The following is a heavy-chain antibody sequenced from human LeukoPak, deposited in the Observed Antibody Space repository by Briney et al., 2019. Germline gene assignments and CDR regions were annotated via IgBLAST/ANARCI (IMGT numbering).Heavy chain of an antibody. Sequence: PGGSLRLSCATSAFTVSSNYMSWVRQAPGKGLEWVSVIYSGGSTYYADSVKGRFTISRDNSKNTLYLQMNSLRAEDTAVYYCARDRVGSGADYWGQGTLLTVSS. CDR1: AFTVSSNY. J-gene: IGHJ4*02. CDR2: IYSGGST. D-gene: IGHD6-19*01. CDR3: ARDRVGSGADY. V-gene: IGHV3-53*01.